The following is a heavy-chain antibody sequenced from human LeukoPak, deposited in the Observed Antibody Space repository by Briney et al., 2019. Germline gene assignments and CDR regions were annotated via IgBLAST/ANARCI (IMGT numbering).Heavy chain of an antibody. J-gene: IGHJ4*02. CDR3: ARGLAIFGVVIPTFFDS. D-gene: IGHD3-3*01. V-gene: IGHV1-2*02. CDR2: INPNSGGT. CDR1: GYIFTGYY. Sequence: ASVKVSCKASGYIFTGYYIHWVRQAPGQGLEWMGWINPNSGGTDYAQKFQGRVIMTRDMSITTAYMELNGLISDDTAVYYCARGLAIFGVVIPTFFDSWGQGTLVTVSS.